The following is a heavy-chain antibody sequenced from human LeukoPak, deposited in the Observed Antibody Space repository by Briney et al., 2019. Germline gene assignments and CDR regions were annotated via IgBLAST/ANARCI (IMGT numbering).Heavy chain of an antibody. CDR3: ARDQIQHCSGGSCYEIDD. CDR1: GFTFDIYA. CDR2: MSYDGSNK. Sequence: PGGSLILSCAASGFTFDIYAMHWVRQAPGKGLEWVAVMSYDGSNKYYADSVKGRFTISIDNSQNTVHLQMSSLRVADTAVYYCARDQIQHCSGGSCYEIDDWGPGTLVAVSS. V-gene: IGHV3-30*04. J-gene: IGHJ4*02. D-gene: IGHD2-15*01.